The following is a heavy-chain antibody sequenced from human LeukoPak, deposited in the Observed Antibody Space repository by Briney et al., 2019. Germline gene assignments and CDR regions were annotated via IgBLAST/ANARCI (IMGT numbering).Heavy chain of an antibody. CDR3: ARVDNWNEVTDDY. Sequence: KPGGSLRLPCAASGFTFSTYAMTWVRQAPGKGLEWVSSISSSSKYIYYADSVKGRFTISRDNARNSLYLQMNSLRAEDTAVYYCARVDNWNEVTDDYWGQGTLVTVSS. CDR2: ISSSSKYI. V-gene: IGHV3-21*01. J-gene: IGHJ4*02. CDR1: GFTFSTYA. D-gene: IGHD1-20*01.